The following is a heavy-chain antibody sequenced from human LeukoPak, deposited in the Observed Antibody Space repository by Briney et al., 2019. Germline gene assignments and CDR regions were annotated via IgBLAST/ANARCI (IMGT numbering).Heavy chain of an antibody. Sequence: ASVKVSCKASGYTFTSCGISWVRQAPGQGLEWMGWISAYNGNTNYGQKFQGRVTVTTDTSTSTAYMELRSLRSDDTAVYYFARDLDGSGSYYTDYWGQGTLVTVSS. D-gene: IGHD3-10*01. CDR2: ISAYNGNT. CDR3: ARDLDGSGSYYTDY. V-gene: IGHV1-18*01. J-gene: IGHJ4*02. CDR1: GYTFTSCG.